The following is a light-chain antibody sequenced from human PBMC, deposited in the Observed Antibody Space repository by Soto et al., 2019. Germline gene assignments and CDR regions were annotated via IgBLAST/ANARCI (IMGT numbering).Light chain of an antibody. V-gene: IGKV1-39*01. CDR3: QQSYTTLPIT. CDR2: AAS. J-gene: IGKJ5*01. CDR1: QSISRY. Sequence: DIQMTQSRSSLAASLGNRVYINCRASQSISRYLNWYRQKPGKAPELMIYAASSLQSGVPSRFSGSGSGTDFTLAISSLQPEDFATYYCQQSYTTLPITFGQGTRLEI.